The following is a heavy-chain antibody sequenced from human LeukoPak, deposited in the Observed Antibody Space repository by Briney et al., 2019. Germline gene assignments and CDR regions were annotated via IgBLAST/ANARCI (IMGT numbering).Heavy chain of an antibody. V-gene: IGHV3-43D*03. J-gene: IGHJ4*02. CDR3: AKDRQYGDYGGGDFFDS. Sequence: GGSLRLSCAASGFTFGDYAVHWVRQAPGKGLQWISSINWVGDTTSYADSVKGRFTISRDNTKSSLYLQMHSLRSEDTALYYCAKDRQYGDYGGGDFFDSWGQGTLGTVSS. D-gene: IGHD4-17*01. CDR1: GFTFGDYA. CDR2: INWVGDTT.